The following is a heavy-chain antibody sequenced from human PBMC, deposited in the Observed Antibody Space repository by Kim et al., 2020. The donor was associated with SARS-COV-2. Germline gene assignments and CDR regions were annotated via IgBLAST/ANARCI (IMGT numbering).Heavy chain of an antibody. D-gene: IGHD3-10*01. J-gene: IGHJ4*02. CDR3: ARDYFGGGFGELLPFDY. Sequence: SVKVSCKASGGTFSSYAISWVRQAPGQGLEWMGGIIPIFGTANYAQKFQGRVTITADESTSTAYMELSSPRSEDTAVYYCARDYFGGGFGELLPFDYWGQGTLVTVSS. V-gene: IGHV1-69*13. CDR2: IIPIFGTA. CDR1: GGTFSSYA.